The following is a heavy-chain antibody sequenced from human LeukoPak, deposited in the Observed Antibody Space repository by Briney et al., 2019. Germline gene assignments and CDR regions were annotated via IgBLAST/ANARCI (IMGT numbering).Heavy chain of an antibody. CDR2: IYKSGST. CDR3: ARMNLAASGTPFDY. D-gene: IGHD6-13*01. J-gene: IGHJ4*02. V-gene: IGHV4-61*02. Sequence: SETLSLTCKVSGDSISSGTYYWSWVRQSAGKDLEWVGRIYKSGSTNYNPSLKSRVSISVDTSKNQFSLKVNFVTAADTAVYYCARMNLAASGTPFDYWGPGILVTVSS. CDR1: GDSISSGTYY.